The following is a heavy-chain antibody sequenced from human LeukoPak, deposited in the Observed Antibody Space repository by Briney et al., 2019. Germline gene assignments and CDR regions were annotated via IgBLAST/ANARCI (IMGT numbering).Heavy chain of an antibody. V-gene: IGHV5-51*01. Sequence: GESLKISCKGSGYSFTSYWIGWVRQMPGKGLEWMGIIYPGDSDTRYSPSFQGQVTISADKSICTAYLQWSSLKASDTAMYYCARPRDCSGGSCPFDYWGQGTLVTVSS. CDR3: ARPRDCSGGSCPFDY. CDR2: IYPGDSDT. J-gene: IGHJ4*02. D-gene: IGHD2-15*01. CDR1: GYSFTSYW.